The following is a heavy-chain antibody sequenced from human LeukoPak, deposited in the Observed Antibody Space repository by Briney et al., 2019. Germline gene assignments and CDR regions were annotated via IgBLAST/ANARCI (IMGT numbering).Heavy chain of an antibody. CDR3: ARLGDSGSYYIYFDS. V-gene: IGHV4-39*01. J-gene: IGHJ4*02. CDR2: IYYSGST. D-gene: IGHD1-26*01. Sequence: PSETLSLTCTVSGGSISSSSSYWGWIRQPPGKGLEWIGSIYYSGSTYYNPSLRSRVTISVDTSENQFSLKLSSVTAADTAVYYCARLGDSGSYYIYFDSWGQGTLVTVSS. CDR1: GGSISSSSSY.